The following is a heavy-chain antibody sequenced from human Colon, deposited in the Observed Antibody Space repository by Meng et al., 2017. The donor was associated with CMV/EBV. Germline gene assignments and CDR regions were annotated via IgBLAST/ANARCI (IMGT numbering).Heavy chain of an antibody. CDR2: INNNGGST. V-gene: IGHV3-64*02. J-gene: IGHJ4*02. Sequence: GESLKISCAASGFTFSGYAMHWVRQAPGKGLEYVSAINNNGGSTYYADSVKDRFTISRDNSKNTLYLQMGSPKTDDMAVYYCARVRGDWFFDYWGQGTLVTVSS. D-gene: IGHD2-21*01. CDR1: GFTFSGYA. CDR3: ARVRGDWFFDY.